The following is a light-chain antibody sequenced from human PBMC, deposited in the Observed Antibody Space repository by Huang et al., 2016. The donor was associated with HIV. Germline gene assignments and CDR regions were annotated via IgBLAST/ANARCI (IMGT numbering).Light chain of an antibody. V-gene: IGKV1-33*01. CDR1: QDISNY. CDR3: KQYNKHPYT. Sequence: DIQMTQSPFSLYASVGDSVTITCQASQDISNYLNWYQQKPGKAPKLLIYDASNLETGPTPSFTGLGTGPDSPINTNYMQAEDVGTYYCKQYNKHPYTFGQGTKLEIK. J-gene: IGKJ2*01. CDR2: DAS.